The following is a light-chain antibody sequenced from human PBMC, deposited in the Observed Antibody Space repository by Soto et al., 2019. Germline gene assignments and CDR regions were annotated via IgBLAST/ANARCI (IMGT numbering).Light chain of an antibody. J-gene: IGKJ1*01. Sequence: DNEMTQWPSTLSGNVGDRVTITCRASQTISSWLAWYQQKPGKAPKLLIYKASTLKSGVPSRFSGSGSGTEFTLTISSLQPDDFATYYCQHYNSYSEAFGQGTMADIK. CDR2: KAS. CDR3: QHYNSYSEA. CDR1: QTISSW. V-gene: IGKV1-5*03.